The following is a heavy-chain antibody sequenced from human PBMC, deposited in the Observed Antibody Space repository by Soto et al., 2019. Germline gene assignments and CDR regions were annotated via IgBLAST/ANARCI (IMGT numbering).Heavy chain of an antibody. J-gene: IGHJ4*02. Sequence: QITLEESGPTLVKPKQTLTLTCTFSGFSLSTNGVGVGWIRQPPGKALEWLALIFWDDDKHYSPSLMNRLTITKYTSKNQVVLTLTNMDPVDTATYYCAHSAQWTDYFDYWGQGTLVTVSS. CDR2: IFWDDDK. CDR3: AHSAQWTDYFDY. CDR1: GFSLSTNGVG. V-gene: IGHV2-5*02. D-gene: IGHD6-19*01.